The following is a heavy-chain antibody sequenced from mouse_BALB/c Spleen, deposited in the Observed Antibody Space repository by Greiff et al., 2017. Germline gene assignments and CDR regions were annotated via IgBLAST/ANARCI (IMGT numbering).Heavy chain of an antibody. D-gene: IGHD2-14*01. V-gene: IGHV1-39*01. CDR1: GYSFTDYI. J-gene: IGHJ4*01. CDR3: ARYDGSYAMDY. CDR2: INPYYGST. Sequence: VQLKQTGPELVKPGASVKISCKASGYSFTDYIMLWVKQSHGKSLEWIGNINPYYGSTSYNLKFKGKATLTVDKSSSTAYMQLNSLTSEDSAVYYCARYDGSYAMDYWGQGTSVTVSS.